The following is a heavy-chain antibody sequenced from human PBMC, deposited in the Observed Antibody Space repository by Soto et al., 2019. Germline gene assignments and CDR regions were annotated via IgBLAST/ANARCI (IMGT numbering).Heavy chain of an antibody. Sequence: QVQLQQWGAGLLKPSETLSLTCAVYGGSFSGYYWSWIRQTPGKGLEWIGEVNHNGITNYSPSLKSRVTISAHISRNQFSLKLSSVTVADTAIYYCARKGALLIGDQGVYFQHWGQGTPVTVSS. V-gene: IGHV4-34*01. CDR1: GGSFSGYY. CDR3: ARKGALLIGDQGVYFQH. CDR2: VNHNGIT. D-gene: IGHD4-17*01. J-gene: IGHJ1*01.